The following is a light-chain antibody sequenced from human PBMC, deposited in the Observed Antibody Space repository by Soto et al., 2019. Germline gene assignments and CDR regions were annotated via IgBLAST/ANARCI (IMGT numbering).Light chain of an antibody. Sequence: QSALTQPASVSGSPGQSITISCTGTSNDVGSYNLVSRYQQHPGKAPKLMIYEVSKRPSGVSNRFSGSKSGNTASLTISGLQAEDEADYYCCSYASSSTWVFGGGTKLTVL. CDR3: CSYASSSTWV. J-gene: IGLJ3*02. CDR2: EVS. V-gene: IGLV2-23*02. CDR1: SNDVGSYNL.